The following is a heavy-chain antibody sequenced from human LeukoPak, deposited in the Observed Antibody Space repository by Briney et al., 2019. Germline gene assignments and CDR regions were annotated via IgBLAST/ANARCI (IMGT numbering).Heavy chain of an antibody. CDR1: GGSFSGYY. Sequence: SETLSLTCAVYGGSFSGYYWSWIRQPPGEGVEWIGEINHSGSTNYNPSLKSRVTRSVDTSKNQFSLKVSSVTAADTAVYYCARGRAEDIVVVPAAILFTAFDYWGQGTLVTVSS. J-gene: IGHJ4*02. D-gene: IGHD2-2*02. CDR3: ARGRAEDIVVVPAAILFTAFDY. V-gene: IGHV4-34*01. CDR2: INHSGST.